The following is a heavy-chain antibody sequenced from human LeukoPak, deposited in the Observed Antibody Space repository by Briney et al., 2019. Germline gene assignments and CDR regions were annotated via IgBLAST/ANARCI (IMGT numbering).Heavy chain of an antibody. CDR2: IKEDGSAK. V-gene: IGHV3-7*01. Sequence: GGSLRLSCAASGFTFSSSWMSWLRQAPGKGLEWVADIKEDGSAKYYVDSVKGRFTISRDNAKNSLYLQMNSLRAEDTAVYYCARRYVGGYDLDYYYMDVWGKGTTVTVSS. J-gene: IGHJ6*03. CDR3: ARRYVGGYDLDYYYMDV. CDR1: GFTFSSSW. D-gene: IGHD5-12*01.